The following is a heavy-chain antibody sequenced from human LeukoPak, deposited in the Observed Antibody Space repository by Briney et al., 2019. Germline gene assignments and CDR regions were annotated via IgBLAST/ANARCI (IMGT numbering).Heavy chain of an antibody. CDR2: INHSGST. CDR1: GGSFSGYY. Sequence: SETLSLTCAVYGGSFSGYYWSWIRQPPGKGLEWIGEINHSGSTNYNPSLKSRVTISVDTSKNQFSLKLSSVTAADTAVYYCARDSDYGAFDYWGQGTLVTVSS. V-gene: IGHV4-34*01. J-gene: IGHJ4*02. D-gene: IGHD4-17*01. CDR3: ARDSDYGAFDY.